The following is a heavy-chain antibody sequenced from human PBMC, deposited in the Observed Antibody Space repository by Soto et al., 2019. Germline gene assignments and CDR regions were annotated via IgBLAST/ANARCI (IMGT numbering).Heavy chain of an antibody. CDR2: FSGSGGHI. J-gene: IGHJ6*02. Sequence: EVQLLESGGGLVQPGGSLRLSCVASGFTFSTHAMSWVHQAPGKGLEWVSTFSGSGGHIYYAESVKGRLTISRDDSKNTLYLQMNSLRVEDTAVYYCAKDPPWTVGPLAMDVWGQGTTDTVSS. CDR3: AKDPPWTVGPLAMDV. CDR1: GFTFSTHA. V-gene: IGHV3-23*01. D-gene: IGHD5-12*01.